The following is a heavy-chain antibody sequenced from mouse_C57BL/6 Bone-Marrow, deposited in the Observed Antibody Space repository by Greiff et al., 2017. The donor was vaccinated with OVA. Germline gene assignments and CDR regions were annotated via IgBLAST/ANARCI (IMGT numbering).Heavy chain of an antibody. CDR3: TRTVYYYGAAWFAY. D-gene: IGHD1-1*01. CDR2: IYPGNSDT. J-gene: IGHJ3*01. CDR1: GYTFTSYW. Sequence: VRLQQSGTVLARPGASVKMSCKTSGYTFTSYWMHWVKQRPGQGLEWIGAIYPGNSDTSYNQKFKGKAKLTAVTSASTAYMELSSLTNEDSAVYYCTRTVYYYGAAWFAYWGQGTLVTVSA. V-gene: IGHV1-5*01.